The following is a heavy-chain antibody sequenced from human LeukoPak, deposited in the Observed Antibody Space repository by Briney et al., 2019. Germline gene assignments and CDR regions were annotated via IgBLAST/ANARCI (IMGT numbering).Heavy chain of an antibody. J-gene: IGHJ4*02. CDR1: GFTFSDAW. CDR2: IKRKADGGTI. D-gene: IGHD3-10*01. CDR3: TTEGED. V-gene: IGHV3-15*01. Sequence: GGSLRLSCAGSGFTFSDAWMSWVRQAPGKGLEWVGRIKRKADGGTIDYAAPVKGRFTISREDSKNTLYLQMNSLKTEDTAVYYRTTEGEDWGQGTLVTVSS.